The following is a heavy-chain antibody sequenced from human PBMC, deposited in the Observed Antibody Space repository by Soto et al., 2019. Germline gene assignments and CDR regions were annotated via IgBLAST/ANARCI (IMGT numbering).Heavy chain of an antibody. CDR2: MNPNSGNT. V-gene: IGHV1-8*01. CDR3: AGSSEIFVIWRGDDPGTYCYYCLGG. D-gene: IGHD3-3*01. J-gene: IGHJ6*03. CDR1: GYTFTSYD. Sequence: ASVKVSCKASGYTFTSYDINWVRQATGQGLEWMGWMNPNSGNTGYAQKFQGRVTMTRNTSISTAYMELSSLRSEDTAVYYCAGSSEIFVIWRGDDPGTYCYYCLGGWGKGSTVSV.